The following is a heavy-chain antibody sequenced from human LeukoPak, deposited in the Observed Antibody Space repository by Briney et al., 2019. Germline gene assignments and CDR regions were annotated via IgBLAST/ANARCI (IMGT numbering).Heavy chain of an antibody. V-gene: IGHV1-18*01. J-gene: IGHJ3*02. D-gene: IGHD3-10*01. Sequence: VASVKVSCKASGYTFDTYGISWVRQAPGQGLEWMGWTSGYNGHTKYAQKFHDRVTLTTDTSTSTAYMEMRSLRSDDTAVYYCARIQSAGTSDAFDIWGQGTMLTVSS. CDR2: TSGYNGHT. CDR3: ARIQSAGTSDAFDI. CDR1: GYTFDTYG.